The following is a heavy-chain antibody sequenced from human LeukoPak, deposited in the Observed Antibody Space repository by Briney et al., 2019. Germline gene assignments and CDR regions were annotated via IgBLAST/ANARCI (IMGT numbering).Heavy chain of an antibody. J-gene: IGHJ4*02. CDR3: ARGSWYYDFWSGYYSGTGTGLYFDY. D-gene: IGHD3-3*01. CDR1: GFTFSSDW. Sequence: GGSLRLSCAASGFTFSSDWMSWVRQAPGKGLEWVANIKQDGSEKYYVDSVKGRFTISRDNAKNSLYLQMNSLRAEDTAVYYCARGSWYYDFWSGYYSGTGTGLYFDYWGQGTLVTVSS. CDR2: IKQDGSEK. V-gene: IGHV3-7*01.